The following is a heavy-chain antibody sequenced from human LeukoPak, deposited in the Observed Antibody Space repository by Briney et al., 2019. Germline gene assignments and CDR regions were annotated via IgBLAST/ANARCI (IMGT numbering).Heavy chain of an antibody. D-gene: IGHD2-15*01. Sequence: GGSVKVSCKASGYTFTMNGISRVGPAPGQGLEWMGWVNSYKGKTNYAQRLQGRVTMTTDTSTSTAYMELRSLRSDDTAVYYCARMYCSRGSCYPLFYYNAMDVWGQGPRSPSP. V-gene: IGHV1-18*01. CDR2: VNSYKGKT. CDR1: GYTFTMNG. J-gene: IGHJ6*02. CDR3: ARMYCSRGSCYPLFYYNAMDV.